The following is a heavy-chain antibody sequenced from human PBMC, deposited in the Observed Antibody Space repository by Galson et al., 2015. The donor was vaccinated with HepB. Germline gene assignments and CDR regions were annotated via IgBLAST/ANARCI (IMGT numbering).Heavy chain of an antibody. CDR3: TRGAPFDY. CDR2: INQDGTEK. Sequence: SLRLSCAASGFTFNTFWMTWVRQAPGKGLEWMANINQDGTEKYYVDSLKGRFTISRDNAKNSLFLQMNSLRAEDTAVYYCTRGAPFDYWGRGTLVTVSS. J-gene: IGHJ4*02. CDR1: GFTFNTFW. V-gene: IGHV3-7*01.